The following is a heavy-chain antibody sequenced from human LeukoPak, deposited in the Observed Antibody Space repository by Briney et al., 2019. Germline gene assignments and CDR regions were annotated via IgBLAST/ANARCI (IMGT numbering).Heavy chain of an antibody. CDR1: GGSFSSYY. D-gene: IGHD4-17*01. Sequence: SETLSLTCAVYGGSFSSYYWSWIRQPAGKGLEWIGRIYTSGSTNYNPSLKSRVTMSVDTSKNQFSLKLSSVTAADTAVYYCARVGYYGDLYYFDYWGQGTLVTVSS. CDR3: ARVGYYGDLYYFDY. V-gene: IGHV4-59*10. CDR2: IYTSGST. J-gene: IGHJ4*02.